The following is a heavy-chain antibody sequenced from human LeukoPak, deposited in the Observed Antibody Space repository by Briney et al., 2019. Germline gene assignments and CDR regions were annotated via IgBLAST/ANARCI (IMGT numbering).Heavy chain of an antibody. J-gene: IGHJ4*02. V-gene: IGHV4-31*03. CDR3: AREITTDGMGNFDY. CDR1: GGSISSSGHY. D-gene: IGHD1/OR15-1a*01. CDR2: IYYSGSA. Sequence: PSETLSLTCTVSGGSISSSGHYWTWIRQHPGKGLEWIGYIYYSGSAYYNPSLKSRVAISVDTSKNQFSLEPSSVTAADTALYYCAREITTDGMGNFDYWGQGTLVTVSS.